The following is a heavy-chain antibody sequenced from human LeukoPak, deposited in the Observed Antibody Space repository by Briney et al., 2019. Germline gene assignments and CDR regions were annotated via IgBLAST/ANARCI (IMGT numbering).Heavy chain of an antibody. V-gene: IGHV4-59*01. CDR3: ARAGYSSGWYYFDY. Sequence: TLETLSLTCTVSGGSISSYYWSWIRQPPGKGLEWIGYIYYSGSTNYNPSLKSRVTISVDTSKNQFSLKLSSVTAADTAVYYCARAGYSSGWYYFDYWGQGTLVTVSS. D-gene: IGHD6-19*01. CDR2: IYYSGST. J-gene: IGHJ4*02. CDR1: GGSISSYY.